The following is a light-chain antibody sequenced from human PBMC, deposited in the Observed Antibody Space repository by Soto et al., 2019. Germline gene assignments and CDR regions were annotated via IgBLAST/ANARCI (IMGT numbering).Light chain of an antibody. CDR1: KSISTY. CDR3: QQSYTIPYT. V-gene: IGKV1-39*01. Sequence: IQMTQSPPSLPPSLGARVPLPCRASKSISTYLNWYQQKPGKAPKLLIYAASSLQSGVPSRLSGSGSGTDFTLTISSLQPEDFATYYCQQSYTIPYTFGQGTKLEIK. J-gene: IGKJ2*01. CDR2: AAS.